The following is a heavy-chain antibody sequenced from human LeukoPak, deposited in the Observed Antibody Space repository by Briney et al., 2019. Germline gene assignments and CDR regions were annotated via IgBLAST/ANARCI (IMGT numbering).Heavy chain of an antibody. CDR1: GGSFSGYY. Sequence: PSETLSLTCAVYGGSFSGYYWGWIRQPPGKGLEWIGYIYFSGTTKYNPSLESRVTISVDTSKNQFSLKLSSVTAADTAVYYCASSEVVVPAAIWGDWGQGTLVTVSS. V-gene: IGHV4-59*12. CDR2: IYFSGTT. CDR3: ASSEVVVPAAIWGD. D-gene: IGHD2-2*01. J-gene: IGHJ4*02.